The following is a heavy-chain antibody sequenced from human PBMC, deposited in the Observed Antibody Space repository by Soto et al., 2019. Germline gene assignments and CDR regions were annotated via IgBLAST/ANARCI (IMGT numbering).Heavy chain of an antibody. CDR3: ARICPTGVGFDY. V-gene: IGHV1-8*01. CDR1: GYTFTSYH. D-gene: IGHD7-27*01. J-gene: IGHJ4*02. CDR2: INPNSGDT. Sequence: VQVVQSGADVNKPGASVKVSCKSSGYTFTSYHSHWVRQATGQGLEWVGWINPNSGDTDYAQKFQGRVTMTRNISISTAYMELRSLSSEDTAIYSCARICPTGVGFDYWGQGTLFTFSS.